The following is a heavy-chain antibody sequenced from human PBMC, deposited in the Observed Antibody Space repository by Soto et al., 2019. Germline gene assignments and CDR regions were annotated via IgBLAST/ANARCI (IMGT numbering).Heavy chain of an antibody. CDR2: IYSGGST. CDR3: ATTTVVSHETEY. D-gene: IGHD4-17*01. CDR1: GFTASSKY. V-gene: IGHV3-53*01. J-gene: IGHJ4*02. Sequence: EVQLVESGGGLIQPRGSLRLSCAASGFTASSKYMTWVRQAPGKGLEWDSVIYSGGSTHYADPVKVRFTISRDNSKNTLYLQMNNLRAEDTAMYYCATTTVVSHETEYWGQGTLVTVSS.